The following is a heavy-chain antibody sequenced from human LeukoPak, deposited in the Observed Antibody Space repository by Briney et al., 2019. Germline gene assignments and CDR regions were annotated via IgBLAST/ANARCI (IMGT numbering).Heavy chain of an antibody. CDR3: ARENSSSSARPFDY. CDR1: GGSISSYY. V-gene: IGHV4-4*07. CDR2: MYTSGNT. D-gene: IGHD6-6*01. Sequence: PSETLSLTCTVSGGSISSYYWSWIRQPAGKGLEWIGRMYTSGNTNYNPSLKSRVTMSVDTSKNQFSPNLSSVTAADTAVYYCARENSSSSARPFDYWGQGTLVTVSS. J-gene: IGHJ4*02.